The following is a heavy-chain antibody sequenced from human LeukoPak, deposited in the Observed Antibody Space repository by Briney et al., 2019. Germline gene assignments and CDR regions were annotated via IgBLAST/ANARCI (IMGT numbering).Heavy chain of an antibody. CDR2: IYYSGST. CDR1: GGSISSSSYY. J-gene: IGHJ2*01. Sequence: SETLSLTCTVSGGSISSSSYYWGWIRQPPGKGLEWIGSIYYSGSTYYNPSLKSRVTISVDTSKNQFSLKLSSVTAADTAVYYCAGNITSFGVAVYWYFDLWGRGTLVTVSS. V-gene: IGHV4-39*01. CDR3: AGNITSFGVAVYWYFDL. D-gene: IGHD3-3*01.